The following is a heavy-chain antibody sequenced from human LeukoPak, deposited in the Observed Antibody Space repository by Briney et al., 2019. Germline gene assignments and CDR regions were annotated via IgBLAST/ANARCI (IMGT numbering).Heavy chain of an antibody. D-gene: IGHD1-26*01. J-gene: IGHJ4*02. CDR2: ISYDGSNK. CDR1: GFTFSSYA. Sequence: PGGSLRLSCAASGFTFSSYAMHWVRQAPGKGLEWVAVISYDGSNKYYADSVKGRFTISRDNSKNTLYLQMNSLRAEDTAVYYCARDSSDSGSYRDFDYWGQGTLVTVSS. V-gene: IGHV3-30-3*01. CDR3: ARDSSDSGSYRDFDY.